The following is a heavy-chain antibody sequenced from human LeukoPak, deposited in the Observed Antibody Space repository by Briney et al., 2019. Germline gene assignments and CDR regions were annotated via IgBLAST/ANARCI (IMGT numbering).Heavy chain of an antibody. CDR1: GGSFSGYY. J-gene: IGHJ4*02. Sequence: SETLSLTCAVYGGSFSGYYWSWIRQPPGKGLEWIGEINHSGSTNYNPSLKSRVTISVDTSKNQLSLKLSSVTAADTAVYYCAAGYSYGGFDYWGQGTLVTVSS. CDR3: AAGYSYGGFDY. V-gene: IGHV4-34*01. CDR2: INHSGST. D-gene: IGHD5-18*01.